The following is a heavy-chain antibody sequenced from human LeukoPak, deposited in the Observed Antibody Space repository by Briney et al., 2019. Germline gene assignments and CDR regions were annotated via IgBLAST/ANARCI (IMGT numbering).Heavy chain of an antibody. CDR2: ISYDGSNK. CDR1: GFTFSSYA. CDR3: GVDYSYYYYGMDV. V-gene: IGHV3-30-3*01. J-gene: IGHJ6*02. Sequence: GGSLRLSCAASGFTFSSYAMHWVRQAPDKGLGWVAVISYDGSNKYYADSVKGRFTISRDNSKNTLYLQMNSLRAEDTAVYYCGVDYSYYYYGMDVWGQGTTVTVSS.